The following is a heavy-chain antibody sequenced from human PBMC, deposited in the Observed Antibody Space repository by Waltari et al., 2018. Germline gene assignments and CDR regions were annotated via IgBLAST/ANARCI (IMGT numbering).Heavy chain of an antibody. CDR3: ANRGVGNYFKYFRL. D-gene: IGHD1-7*01. J-gene: IGHJ1*01. Sequence: QVQLQASGPGLVKPTHTLSLTCTVSGQPLSDDVSRWTYWTWIRQSAGKGLEWIGHIYSSGAVDYNPSLRSRVTISLDTPKSHFTLKLTSVTAADTAVYYCANRGVGNYFKYFRLWSPGTLVTVSS. CDR2: IYSSGAV. CDR1: GQPLSDDVSRWTY. V-gene: IGHV4-61*02.